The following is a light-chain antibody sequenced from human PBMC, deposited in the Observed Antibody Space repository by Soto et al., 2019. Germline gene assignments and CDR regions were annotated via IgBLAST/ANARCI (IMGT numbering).Light chain of an antibody. CDR1: QSVSSN. J-gene: IGKJ4*01. CDR2: GAS. CDR3: QQYNNWPPGLT. Sequence: EIVLTQSPATLSLSPGERATLSCRASQSVSSNLAWYQQKPGQAPRLLIYGASTRATGIPARFSGSGSGTEFTLTIGSLQSEDFAVYYCQQYNNWPPGLTFGGGTKVDIK. V-gene: IGKV3-15*01.